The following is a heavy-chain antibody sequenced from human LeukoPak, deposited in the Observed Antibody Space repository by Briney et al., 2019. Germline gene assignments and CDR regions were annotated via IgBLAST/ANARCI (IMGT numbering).Heavy chain of an antibody. CDR1: GYSFTSYW. J-gene: IGHJ6*02. CDR3: ARQTFSASYYYYGMDV. CDR2: IYPGDSDT. D-gene: IGHD3-3*02. V-gene: IGHV5-51*01. Sequence: GESLKISCKGSGYSFTSYWIGWVRQMPGKGLEWMGIIYPGDSDTRYSPSFQGQVTISADKSISTAYLQWSSLKASDTAMYYCARQTFSASYYYYGMDVWGQGTTVTVSS.